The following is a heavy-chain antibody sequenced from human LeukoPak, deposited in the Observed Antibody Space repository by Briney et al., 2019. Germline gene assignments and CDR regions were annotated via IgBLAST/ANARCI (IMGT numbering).Heavy chain of an antibody. Sequence: SETLSLTCTVSGGSISSSTYYWSWIRQPPGKGLEWIGYIYYSGSTNYNPSLKSRVTISVDTSKNQFSLKLSSVTAADTAVYYCARGSLSIANDYWGQGTLVTVSS. CDR2: IYYSGST. CDR1: GGSISSSTYY. J-gene: IGHJ4*02. D-gene: IGHD6-6*01. V-gene: IGHV4-61*05. CDR3: ARGSLSIANDY.